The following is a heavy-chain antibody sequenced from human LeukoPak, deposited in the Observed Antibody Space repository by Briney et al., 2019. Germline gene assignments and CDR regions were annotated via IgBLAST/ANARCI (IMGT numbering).Heavy chain of an antibody. D-gene: IGHD1-1*01. CDR3: AREGTAGTNLNWFDP. V-gene: IGHV4-39*07. CDR1: GGSISTSRHY. J-gene: IGHJ5*02. Sequence: SETLSLTCTVPGGSISTSRHYWGWIRQPPGKGLEWIGNMYYSGSTYYNPSLKSRVTISVDTSKNQFSLKLSSVTAADTAVYYCAREGTAGTNLNWFDPWGQGTLVTVSS. CDR2: MYYSGST.